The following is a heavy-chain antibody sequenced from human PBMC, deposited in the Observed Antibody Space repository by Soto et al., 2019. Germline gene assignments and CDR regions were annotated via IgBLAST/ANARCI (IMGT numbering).Heavy chain of an antibody. J-gene: IGHJ4*02. CDR3: TRDPGAYSSTWSFYFDS. V-gene: IGHV3-74*01. CDR1: GFTFSRFW. CDR2: INTDGSST. D-gene: IGHD6-13*01. Sequence: EVQLVESGEGLVQPGGSLRLSCAASGFTFSRFWMHWVRQAPGKGLVWVSRINTDGSSTTYADSVKGRFTISRDNAKNTLYLQMDSLRAEDTGVYYCTRDPGAYSSTWSFYFDSWGQGTLVTVSS.